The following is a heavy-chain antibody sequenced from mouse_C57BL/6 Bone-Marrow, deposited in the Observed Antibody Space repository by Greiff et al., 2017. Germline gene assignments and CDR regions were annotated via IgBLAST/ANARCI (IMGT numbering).Heavy chain of an antibody. CDR2: IYPGSGNN. V-gene: IGHV1-66*01. D-gene: IGHD2-1*01. CDR1: GYSFTSYY. CDR3: ARGGTLLWPYYGMDY. J-gene: IGHJ4*01. Sequence: QVQLKESGPELVKPGASVKISCKASGYSFTSYYIHWVKQRPGQGLEWIGWIYPGSGNNKYNEKFKGKATLTADTSSSTAYMQLSSLTSEDSAVYYCARGGTLLWPYYGMDYWGQGTSVTVSS.